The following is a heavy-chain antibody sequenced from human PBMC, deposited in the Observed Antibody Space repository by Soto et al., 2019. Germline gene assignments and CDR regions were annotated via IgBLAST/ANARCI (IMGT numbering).Heavy chain of an antibody. CDR3: ARGDRLTAFDS. D-gene: IGHD3-16*01. Sequence: SETLSLTCSVSSGSISSFYWSWIRQLPGKGLEWIGYIHYSGSTNSNPSLKSRVTISVDTSKNQFSLKLTSVTAADTAVYFCARGDRLTAFDSGGQEPMATVPS. CDR2: IHYSGST. J-gene: IGHJ4*02. CDR1: SGSISSFY. V-gene: IGHV4-59*01.